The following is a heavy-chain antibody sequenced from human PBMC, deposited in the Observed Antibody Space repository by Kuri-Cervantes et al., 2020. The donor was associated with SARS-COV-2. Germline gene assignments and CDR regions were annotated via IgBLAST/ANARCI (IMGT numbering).Heavy chain of an antibody. J-gene: IGHJ4*02. CDR3: VRSTYDFWSGSGGIALNDY. V-gene: IGHV2-70*11. CDR1: GFSLSTSGMC. Sequence: SGPTLVKPTQTLTLTCTFSGFSLSTSGMCVSWIRQPPGEALEWLARIDWDDDKYYSTSLKTRLTISKDTSKNQVVLTMTNMDPVDTATYYCVRSTYDFWSGSGGIALNDYWGQGTLVTVSS. D-gene: IGHD3-3*01. CDR2: IDWDDDK.